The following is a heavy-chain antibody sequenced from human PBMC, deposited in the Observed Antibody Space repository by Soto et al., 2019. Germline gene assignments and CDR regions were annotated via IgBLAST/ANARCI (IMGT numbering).Heavy chain of an antibody. CDR3: ARHPRQFYYYDSSGFDY. CDR1: GGSISSSSYY. J-gene: IGHJ4*02. Sequence: SETLSLTCTVSGGSISSSSYYWGWIRQPPGKGLEWIGSIYYSGSTYYNPSLKSRVTISVDTSKNQFSLKLSSVTAADTAVYYCARHPRQFYYYDSSGFDYWGQGTLVTVSA. CDR2: IYYSGST. D-gene: IGHD3-22*01. V-gene: IGHV4-39*01.